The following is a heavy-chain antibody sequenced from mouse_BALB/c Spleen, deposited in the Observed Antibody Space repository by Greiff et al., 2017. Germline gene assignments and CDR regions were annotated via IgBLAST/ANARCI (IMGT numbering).Heavy chain of an antibody. D-gene: IGHD2-1*01. Sequence: QVQLQQSGAELVRPGTSVKVSCKASGYAFTNYLIEWVKQRPGQGLEWIGVINPGSGGTNYNEKFKGKATLTADKSSSTAYMQLSSLTSDDSAVYFCAREDGNYDDWGQGTTLTVAS. CDR3: AREDGNYDD. V-gene: IGHV1-54*01. J-gene: IGHJ2*01. CDR1: GYAFTNYL. CDR2: INPGSGGT.